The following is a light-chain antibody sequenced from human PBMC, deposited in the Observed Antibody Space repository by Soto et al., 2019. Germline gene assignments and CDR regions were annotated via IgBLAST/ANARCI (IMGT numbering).Light chain of an antibody. V-gene: IGLV2-14*01. J-gene: IGLJ2*01. Sequence: QSELTQPASVSGSPGQSITISCTGTSSDVGGYNYVSWYQQHPGKAPKLMIYDVSNRPSGVFNRFSGSKSGNTASLTISGLQAEDEADYYCSSYTSSSTVVFGGGTKVTV. CDR1: SSDVGGYNY. CDR3: SSYTSSSTVV. CDR2: DVS.